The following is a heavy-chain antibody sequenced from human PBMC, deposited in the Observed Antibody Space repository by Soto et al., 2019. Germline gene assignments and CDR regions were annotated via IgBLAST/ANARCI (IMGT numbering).Heavy chain of an antibody. J-gene: IGHJ6*02. CDR3: ARDARGTRGFDEMDI. D-gene: IGHD3-9*01. CDR2: INPNSGDT. Sequence: SVKVSCKASGYIFTGYHIHWVRQAPVRGLEWMGWINPNSGDTEYAQNFQGRVTMTRDTSFNLVYMEMSGLMSDDTAVYYCARDARGTRGFDEMDIWGQGTTVTVSS. CDR1: GYIFTGYH. V-gene: IGHV1-2*02.